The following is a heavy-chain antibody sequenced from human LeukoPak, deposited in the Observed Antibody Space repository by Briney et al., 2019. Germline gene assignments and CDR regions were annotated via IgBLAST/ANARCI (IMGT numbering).Heavy chain of an antibody. Sequence: GGALRLSCAASGFTFSDSWMSWVRQAPGKGLEWVANMNQDGSEKDYVDSVKGRFTISRDNARNSLYLQMGSLRAEDTAVYYCATYTHWVAGDVWGQGTTVTVSS. V-gene: IGHV3-7*01. J-gene: IGHJ6*02. CDR1: GFTFSDSW. CDR2: MNQDGSEK. D-gene: IGHD3-16*01. CDR3: ATYTHWVAGDV.